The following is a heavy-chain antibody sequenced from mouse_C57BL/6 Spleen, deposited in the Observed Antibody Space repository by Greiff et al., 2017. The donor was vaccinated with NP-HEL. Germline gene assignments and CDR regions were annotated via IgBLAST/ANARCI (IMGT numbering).Heavy chain of an antibody. CDR3: ARRNSSVLGGY. CDR2: IYPRSGNT. Sequence: VQLQQSGAELARPGASVKLSCKASGYTFTSYGISWVKQRTGQGLEWIGEIYPRSGNTYYNEKFKGKATLTADKSSSTEYMELRSLTSEDSAVYFCARRNSSVLGGYWGQGTTLTVSS. D-gene: IGHD3-2*02. J-gene: IGHJ2*01. CDR1: GYTFTSYG. V-gene: IGHV1-81*01.